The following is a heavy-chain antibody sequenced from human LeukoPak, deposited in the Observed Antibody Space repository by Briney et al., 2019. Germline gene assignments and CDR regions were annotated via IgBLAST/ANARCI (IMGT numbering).Heavy chain of an antibody. D-gene: IGHD3-16*01. Sequence: RGSLRLSCAVSGITFSNAWMSWVRQAPGKGLEWVGRIKSKTDGETMDYAAPVKGRFIISREDSINTLYLQMNRLNVEDTAVYYCITDPGEWQPIWGQGTMVTVS. J-gene: IGHJ3*02. V-gene: IGHV3-15*01. CDR3: ITDPGEWQPI. CDR1: GITFSNAW. CDR2: IKSKTDGETM.